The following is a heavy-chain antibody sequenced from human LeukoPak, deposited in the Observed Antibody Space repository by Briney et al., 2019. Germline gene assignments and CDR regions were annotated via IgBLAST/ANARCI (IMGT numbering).Heavy chain of an antibody. CDR2: ICYDGSNK. Sequence: GGSLRLSCLSSGFTFSSYGMHWVRQAPGKGLEWVAFICYDGSNKYYADSVKGRFTISRDNSENTLYLQMSSLRAEDTALYYCARDSGYGYNTFPTADYWGQGILVTVSS. CDR1: GFTFSSYG. J-gene: IGHJ4*02. CDR3: ARDSGYGYNTFPTADY. D-gene: IGHD5-24*01. V-gene: IGHV3-33*01.